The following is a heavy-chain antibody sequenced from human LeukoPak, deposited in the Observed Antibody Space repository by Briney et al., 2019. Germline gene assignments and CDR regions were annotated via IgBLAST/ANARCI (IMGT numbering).Heavy chain of an antibody. Sequence: PGGSLRLSCAASGFTFSSYSTNWVRQAPGKGLEWVSSISSSSSYIYYADSVKGRFTISRDNAKNSLYLQMNSLRAEDTAVYYCARVWFGEPHLDYWGQGTLVTVSS. V-gene: IGHV3-21*01. J-gene: IGHJ4*02. CDR3: ARVWFGEPHLDY. CDR1: GFTFSSYS. D-gene: IGHD3-10*01. CDR2: ISSSSSYI.